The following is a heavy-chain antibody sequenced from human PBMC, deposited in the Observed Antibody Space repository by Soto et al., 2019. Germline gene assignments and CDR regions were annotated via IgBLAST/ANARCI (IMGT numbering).Heavy chain of an antibody. Sequence: SETLSLTCAVYGGSFSGYYWSWIRQPPGKGLEWIGEINHSGSTNYNPSLKSRVTISVDTSKNQFSLKLSSVTAADSDVYYCARRFYDILTGYYVIQNWFDPWGKGTLVTVSS. CDR2: INHSGST. CDR1: GGSFSGYY. J-gene: IGHJ5*02. CDR3: ARRFYDILTGYYVIQNWFDP. V-gene: IGHV4-34*01. D-gene: IGHD3-9*01.